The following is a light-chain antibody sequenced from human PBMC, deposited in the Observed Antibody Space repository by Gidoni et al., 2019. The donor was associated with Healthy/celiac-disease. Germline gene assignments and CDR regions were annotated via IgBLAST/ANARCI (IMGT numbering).Light chain of an antibody. CDR3: QQYGSSPPLT. V-gene: IGKV3-20*01. J-gene: IGKJ4*01. CDR1: QSVRSSY. Sequence: IVLTTSPGTLSLSPGERATLSCRASQSVRSSYLAWYQQKPGQAPRLLIYGASSRATGIPDRFSGSGSGTDFTLTISRLEPEDFAVYYCQQYGSSPPLTFGGGTKVEIK. CDR2: GAS.